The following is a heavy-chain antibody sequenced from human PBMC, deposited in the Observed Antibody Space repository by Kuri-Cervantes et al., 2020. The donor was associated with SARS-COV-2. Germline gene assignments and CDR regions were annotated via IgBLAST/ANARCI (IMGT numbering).Heavy chain of an antibody. J-gene: IGHJ3*02. CDR2: IDYSGST. Sequence: SETLSLTCTVSGGSLSSSSYYWGWLRQPPGKGLEWIGSIDYSGSTYYNPSLKRRVTISVDTSKNQFSLELSSVTAADTAVYYCARPAPSGPNYYDSRRWAFDIWGQGTMVTVSS. D-gene: IGHD3-22*01. CDR3: ARPAPSGPNYYDSRRWAFDI. V-gene: IGHV4-39*01. CDR1: GGSLSSSSYY.